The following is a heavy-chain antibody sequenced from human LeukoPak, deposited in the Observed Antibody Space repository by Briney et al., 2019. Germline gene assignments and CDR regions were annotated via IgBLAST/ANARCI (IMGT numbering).Heavy chain of an antibody. V-gene: IGHV3-30*03. CDR2: ITYDGYYK. Sequence: GGSLRLSCAASGFTFTSYGMHWVRQAPGKGLEWVALITYDGYYKYYSDSVKGRFTISSDTSKNTMYLQMNSLRAEDTAVYYCPRDLRRVVRLPPRGYGARETLVTVS. CDR1: GFTFTSYG. CDR3: PRDLRRVVRLPPRGY. D-gene: IGHD2-21*01. J-gene: IGHJ4*02.